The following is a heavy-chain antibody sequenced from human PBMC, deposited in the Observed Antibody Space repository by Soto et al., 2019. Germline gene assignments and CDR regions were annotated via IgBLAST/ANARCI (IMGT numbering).Heavy chain of an antibody. Sequence: PGESLKISCKGSGYSFTSYWISWVRQMPGKGLEWMGRIDPSDSYTNYSPSFQGHVTISADKSISTAYLQWSSLKASDTAMYYCAMYYYGSGSYYNDYYHGMDVWGQGTTVTVSS. CDR1: GYSFTSYW. V-gene: IGHV5-10-1*01. CDR2: IDPSDSYT. D-gene: IGHD3-10*01. CDR3: AMYYYGSGSYYNDYYHGMDV. J-gene: IGHJ6*02.